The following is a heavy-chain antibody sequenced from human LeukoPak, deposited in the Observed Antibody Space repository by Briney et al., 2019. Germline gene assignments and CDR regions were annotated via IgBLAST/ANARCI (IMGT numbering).Heavy chain of an antibody. D-gene: IGHD1/OR15-1a*01. CDR3: TTNKDS. J-gene: IGHJ4*02. V-gene: IGHV3-15*01. CDR2: IKSETDGGTT. Sequence: GGSLRLSCAASGFIFSNAWMSWVRQAPGKGLEWVGRIKSETDGGTTDYAAPVKGRFTISRDDSKSTSFLQMNSLISEDTAVYYFTTNKDSWGQGTLVTVSS. CDR1: GFIFSNAW.